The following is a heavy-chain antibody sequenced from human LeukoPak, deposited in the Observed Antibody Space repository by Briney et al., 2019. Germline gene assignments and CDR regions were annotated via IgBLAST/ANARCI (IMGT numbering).Heavy chain of an antibody. CDR3: AKYVSAKGPPYALDV. CDR1: RLTFSSYN. V-gene: IGHV3-48*04. J-gene: IGHJ6*02. D-gene: IGHD2/OR15-2a*01. CDR2: ISSSSSII. Sequence: PGGSLRLSCAASRLTFSSYNMNWVRQAPGKGLEWVSYISSSSSIIYYADSVKGRFTISRDNSKNTLYLQMNSLRAEDTAVYYCAKYVSAKGPPYALDVWGQGTTVTVSS.